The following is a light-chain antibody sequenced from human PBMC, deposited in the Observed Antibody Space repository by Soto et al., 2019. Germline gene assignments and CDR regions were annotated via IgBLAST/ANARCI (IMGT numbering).Light chain of an antibody. CDR1: HIFLYSSNNKNY. V-gene: IGKV4-1*01. CDR2: WAS. CDR3: QQYYSTPPT. Sequence: DIVMTQSPTALAVSLGERAAIDLKAGHIFLYSSNNKNYLAWYQQKPGQPPKLLIYWASTRESGVPDRFSGSGSGTDFTLTISSLQAEDVAVYYCQQYYSTPPTFGQGTKVDIK. J-gene: IGKJ1*01.